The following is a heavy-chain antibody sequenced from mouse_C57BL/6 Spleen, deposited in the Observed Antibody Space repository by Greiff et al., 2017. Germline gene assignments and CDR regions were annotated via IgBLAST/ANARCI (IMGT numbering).Heavy chain of an antibody. CDR3: TKDFDYYGSTRFAY. J-gene: IGHJ3*01. D-gene: IGHD1-1*01. CDR1: GYTFTDYE. Sequence: QVHVKQSGAELVRPGASVTLSCKASGYTFTDYEMHWVKQTPVHGLEWIGAIDPETGGTAYNQKFKGKAILTADKSSSTAYMELRRLTSEDSAVYYCTKDFDYYGSTRFAYWGQGTLVTVSA. CDR2: IDPETGGT. V-gene: IGHV1-15*01.